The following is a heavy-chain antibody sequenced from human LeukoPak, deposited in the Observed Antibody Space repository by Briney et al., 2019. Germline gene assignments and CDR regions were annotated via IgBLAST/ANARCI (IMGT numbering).Heavy chain of an antibody. D-gene: IGHD2-15*01. CDR2: IYYSGTT. CDR1: GGSISSGDYY. V-gene: IGHV4-30-4*01. Sequence: SETLSLTCTVSGGSISSGDYYWSWFRQPPGKGLEWIGYIYYSGTTYYNPSLRSRVTLSVDTSKNQFSLRLNSVTAADTAVYYCARHGVYCSGGSCRRSPYYFDYWGQGTLVTVSS. J-gene: IGHJ4*02. CDR3: ARHGVYCSGGSCRRSPYYFDY.